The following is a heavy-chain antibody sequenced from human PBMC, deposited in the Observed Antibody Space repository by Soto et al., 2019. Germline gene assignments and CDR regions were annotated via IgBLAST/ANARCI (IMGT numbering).Heavy chain of an antibody. Sequence: SQTLSLTCAISGDSVSSNSAAWNWIRQSPSRGLEWLGRTYYRSKWYNDYAVSVKSRITINPDTSKNQFSLQLNSVTPQDTAVYYCARENGIAAAGTPKYFDYWGQGTLVTVSS. CDR1: GDSVSSNSAA. CDR3: ARENGIAAAGTPKYFDY. D-gene: IGHD6-13*01. V-gene: IGHV6-1*01. J-gene: IGHJ4*02. CDR2: TYYRSKWYN.